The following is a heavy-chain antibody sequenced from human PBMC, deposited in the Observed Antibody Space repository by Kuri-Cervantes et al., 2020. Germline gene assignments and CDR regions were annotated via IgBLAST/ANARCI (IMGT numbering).Heavy chain of an antibody. CDR1: GFTVSSNY. J-gene: IGHJ6*02. CDR3: ARDGVAVAGTPLYYYYGMDV. Sequence: GGSLRLSCAASGFTVSSNYVSWVRQAPGKGLEWVSVIYSGGSTYYADSVKGRFTISRDNSKNTLYLQMNSLRAEDTAVYYCARDGVAVAGTPLYYYYGMDVRGQGTTVTVSS. CDR2: IYSGGST. D-gene: IGHD6-19*01. V-gene: IGHV3-66*01.